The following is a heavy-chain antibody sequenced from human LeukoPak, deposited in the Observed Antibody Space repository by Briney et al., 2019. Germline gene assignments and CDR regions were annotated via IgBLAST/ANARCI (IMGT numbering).Heavy chain of an antibody. CDR1: GFTFSSYA. CDR2: ISYDGSNK. CDR3: ARSRGLISGYGFDY. J-gene: IGHJ4*02. D-gene: IGHD5-12*01. V-gene: IGHV3-30*04. Sequence: PGRSLRLSCAASGFTFSSYAMHWVRQAPGKGLEWVAVISYDGSNKYYADPVKGRFTISRDNSKNTLYLQMNSLRAEDTAVYYCARSRGLISGYGFDYWGQGTLVTVSS.